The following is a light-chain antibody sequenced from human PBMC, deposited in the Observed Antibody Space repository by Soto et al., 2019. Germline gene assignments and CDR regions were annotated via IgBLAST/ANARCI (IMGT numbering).Light chain of an antibody. CDR2: DAS. CDR1: QTVISDY. Sequence: EIVLTQSPGTLSLSPVDSSTLSCRASQTVISDYLTWYQQTPGQAPRLLIYDASNRATGIPARFSGSGSGTDFTLTISRLEPEDFAVYYCQQYGSSPRTFGQGTKVDIK. CDR3: QQYGSSPRT. J-gene: IGKJ1*01. V-gene: IGKV3-20*01.